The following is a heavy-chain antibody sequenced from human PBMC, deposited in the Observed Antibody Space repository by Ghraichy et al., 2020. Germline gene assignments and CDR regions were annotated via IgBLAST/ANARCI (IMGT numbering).Heavy chain of an antibody. D-gene: IGHD5-24*01. V-gene: IGHV3-64*01. J-gene: IGHJ4*02. CDR2: ISSNGGST. Sequence: LSLTCAASGFTFSSYAMHWVRQAPGKGLEYVSVISSNGGSTHYANSVKGRFTISRDNSKNTLYLQMGSLRTEDMAVYYCAREGQLLEESHFDHWGQGTLVTVSS. CDR1: GFTFSSYA. CDR3: AREGQLLEESHFDH.